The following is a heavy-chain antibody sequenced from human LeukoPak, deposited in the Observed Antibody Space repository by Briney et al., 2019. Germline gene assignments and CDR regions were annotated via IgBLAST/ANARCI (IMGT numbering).Heavy chain of an antibody. CDR2: IYYSGST. V-gene: IGHV4-59*01. D-gene: IGHD6-13*01. J-gene: IGHJ6*03. Sequence: SETLSLTCTVSGGSISSYYWSWIRQPPGKGLEWIGYIYYSGSTNYNPSLKSRVTISVDTSKNQFSLKLSSVTAADTAVYYCAGEQQLAYYYYYMDVWGKGTTVTVSS. CDR3: AGEQQLAYYYYYMDV. CDR1: GGSISSYY.